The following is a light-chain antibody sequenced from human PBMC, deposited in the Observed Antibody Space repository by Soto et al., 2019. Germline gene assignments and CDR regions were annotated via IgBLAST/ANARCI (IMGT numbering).Light chain of an antibody. V-gene: IGKV1-39*01. CDR3: QQTYGTLTWT. CDR1: QNISTC. Sequence: IQMTQSPSSLSASVGDRVTFTCRASQNISTCLNWYQQRPGKAPNLLIYAASRLRSEVPSRFCGSGSGTDFTLTITGLQPEDFATYYCQQTYGTLTWTFGQGTKVDIK. J-gene: IGKJ1*01. CDR2: AAS.